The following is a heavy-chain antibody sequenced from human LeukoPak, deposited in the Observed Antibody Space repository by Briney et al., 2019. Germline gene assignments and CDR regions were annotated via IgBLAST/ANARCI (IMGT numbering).Heavy chain of an antibody. D-gene: IGHD3-10*01. V-gene: IGHV3-23*01. CDR1: GFTFSAFA. CDR2: IRSTGAST. CDR3: AKGARYGSGSYYSAFDI. Sequence: PGGSLRLSCAATGFTFSAFAMTWVRQAPGKGLEWVSTIRSTGASTYYADSVKGRFTISRDNSKNTLYLQMNILTAKDTAVYYCAKGARYGSGSYYSAFDIWGQGTMVTVSS. J-gene: IGHJ3*02.